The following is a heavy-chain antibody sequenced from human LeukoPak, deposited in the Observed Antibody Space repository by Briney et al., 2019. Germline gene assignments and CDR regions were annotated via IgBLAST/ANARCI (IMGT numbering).Heavy chain of an antibody. Sequence: SETLSLTCTVSGGSISSYYWSWIRQPPGKGLEWIGYIYYSGSTNYNPSLKSRVTISVDTSKNQFSLKLSSVTAADTAVYYCARVRYYYDSSGYYRAFDIWGQGTMVTVSS. CDR2: IYYSGST. CDR1: GGSISSYY. CDR3: ARVRYYYDSSGYYRAFDI. V-gene: IGHV4-59*01. J-gene: IGHJ3*02. D-gene: IGHD3-22*01.